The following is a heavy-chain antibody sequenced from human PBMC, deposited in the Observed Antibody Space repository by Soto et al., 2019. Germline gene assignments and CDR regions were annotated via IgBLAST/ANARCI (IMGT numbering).Heavy chain of an antibody. J-gene: IGHJ4*02. Sequence: GGSLRLSCAASGFTFSSYWMSWVRQAPGKGLEWVANIKQDGSEKYYVDSVKGRFTISRDNAKNSLYLQMNSLRAEDTAVYYCARATGYSSGWDNYWGQGTLVTVSS. V-gene: IGHV3-7*01. CDR3: ARATGYSSGWDNY. D-gene: IGHD6-19*01. CDR1: GFTFSSYW. CDR2: IKQDGSEK.